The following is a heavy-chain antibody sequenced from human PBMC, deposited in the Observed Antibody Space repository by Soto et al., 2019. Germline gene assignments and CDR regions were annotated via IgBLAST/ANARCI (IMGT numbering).Heavy chain of an antibody. Sequence: QVQLQQWGAGLLKPSETLSLTCAVYGGSFSGYYWSWIRQPPGKGLVWIGEINHSGSTNYNPSLKSQATISVDTSKNQFSLKLSSVTAAATAVYYCARGYSTVTVQLYTKYYFDYWGQGTLVTVSS. CDR3: ARGYSTVTVQLYTKYYFDY. CDR1: GGSFSGYY. J-gene: IGHJ4*02. V-gene: IGHV4-34*01. D-gene: IGHD1-1*01. CDR2: INHSGST.